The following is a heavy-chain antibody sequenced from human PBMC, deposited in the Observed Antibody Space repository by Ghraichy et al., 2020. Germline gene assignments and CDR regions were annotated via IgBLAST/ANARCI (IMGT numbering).Heavy chain of an antibody. CDR2: ISGSGGST. CDR1: GFTFSSYA. CDR3: AKDNYDSSGYYYGFDY. D-gene: IGHD3-22*01. V-gene: IGHV3-23*01. Sequence: GESLKISCAASGFTFSSYAMSWVRQAPGKGLEWVSAISGSGGSTYYADSVKGRFTISRDNSKNTLYLQMNSLRAEDTAVYYCAKDNYDSSGYYYGFDYWGQGTLVTVSS. J-gene: IGHJ4*02.